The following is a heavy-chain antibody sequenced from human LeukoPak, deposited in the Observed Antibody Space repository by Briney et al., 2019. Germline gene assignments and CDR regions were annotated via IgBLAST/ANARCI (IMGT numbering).Heavy chain of an antibody. J-gene: IGHJ4*02. Sequence: GGSLRLSCAASGFTFTVYAMSWVRQAPGKGLGWVSAISGSSDNTYFADSVKGRFTISRDNSKNTVSLQMNSLRAEDTAVYYCARDGGNSWDYWGQGTLVTVSS. D-gene: IGHD6-13*01. CDR1: GFTFTVYA. CDR2: ISGSSDNT. V-gene: IGHV3-23*01. CDR3: ARDGGNSWDY.